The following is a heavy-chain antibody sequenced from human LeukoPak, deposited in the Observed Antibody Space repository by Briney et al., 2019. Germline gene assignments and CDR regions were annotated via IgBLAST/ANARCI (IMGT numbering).Heavy chain of an antibody. J-gene: IGHJ4*02. Sequence: ASVKVSCKASGYTFTSYAMNWVRQAPGQGLEWMGWININTGNPTYAQGFTGRFVFSLDTSVSTAYLQISSLKAEDTAVYYCAREGPLRRRGSQDYWGQGTLVTVSS. CDR3: AREGPLRRRGSQDY. CDR2: ININTGNP. D-gene: IGHD1-26*01. CDR1: GYTFTSYA. V-gene: IGHV7-4-1*02.